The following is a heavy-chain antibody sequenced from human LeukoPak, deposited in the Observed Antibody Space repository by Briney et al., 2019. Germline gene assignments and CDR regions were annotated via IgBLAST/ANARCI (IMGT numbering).Heavy chain of an antibody. J-gene: IGHJ5*02. Sequence: SETLSLTCTVSGSSISSGSHYWSWVRQPAGKGLEWIGHIYTSGGTDNNPGSTNYNPSLKSRVTISVDTSKNQFSLKLSSVTAADTAVYYCARVPMVRGVIITNWFDPWGQGTLVTVSS. CDR3: ARVPMVRGVIITNWFDP. CDR1: GSSISSGSHY. D-gene: IGHD3-10*01. CDR2: IYTSGGTDNNPGST. V-gene: IGHV4-61*09.